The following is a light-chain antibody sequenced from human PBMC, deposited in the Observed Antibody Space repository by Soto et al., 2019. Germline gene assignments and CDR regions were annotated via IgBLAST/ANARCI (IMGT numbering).Light chain of an antibody. V-gene: IGKV3-15*01. CDR3: QQYNNWWT. J-gene: IGKJ1*01. CDR2: GAS. Sequence: EIWMTQSPATLSVSPGERATLSCRASQFFRSNLAWYKQKPGQPPRLLIYGASTRATGIPARLSGSGSGTEFTLTISSLKSEDFAVYYCQQYNNWWTFGHGTKVDIK. CDR1: QFFRSN.